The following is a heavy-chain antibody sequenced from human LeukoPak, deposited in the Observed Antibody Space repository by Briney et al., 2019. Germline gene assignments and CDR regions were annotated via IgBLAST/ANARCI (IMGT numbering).Heavy chain of an antibody. CDR2: ITSRSSHI. J-gene: IGHJ4*02. CDR1: GFTFSIYS. D-gene: IGHD3-22*01. V-gene: IGHV3-21*04. Sequence: GGSLRLSCEASGFTFSIYSISWFRQAPGKGLEWVSSITSRSSHIFYADSVKGRFTIFRDNARNSLYLQMNSLRAEDTAVYFCAKRGVVIRVILVGFHKEAYYFDSWGQGALVTVSS. CDR3: AKRGVVIRVILVGFHKEAYYFDS.